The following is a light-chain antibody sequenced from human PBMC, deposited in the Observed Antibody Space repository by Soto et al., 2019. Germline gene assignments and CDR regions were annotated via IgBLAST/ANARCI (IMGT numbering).Light chain of an antibody. CDR1: QSVSRTY. Sequence: EVVLTKSAVTLSLTLGKRATLSCLASQSVSRTYLGWYQQQPGQPPRLLMSGTSNRATGTPDRFSGSGSGTDFTLTISRLEPEDFAVYYCQQYGSPPITFGQGTRLQI. CDR3: QQYGSPPIT. V-gene: IGKV3-20*01. CDR2: GTS. J-gene: IGKJ5*01.